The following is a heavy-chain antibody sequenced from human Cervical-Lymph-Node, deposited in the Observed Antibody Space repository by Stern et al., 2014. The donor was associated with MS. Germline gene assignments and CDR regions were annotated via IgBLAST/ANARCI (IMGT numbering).Heavy chain of an antibody. Sequence: QVQLQESGPGLVKPSETLSLTCTVSGGSISSYYWSWIRQPPGKGLEWIGYIYYSGSTNYNPSLKSRVTISVDTSKNQFSLKLSSVTAADTAVYYCARDQRAMGWFDPWGQGTLVTVSS. V-gene: IGHV4-59*01. CDR1: GGSISSYY. CDR3: ARDQRAMGWFDP. D-gene: IGHD5-18*01. CDR2: IYYSGST. J-gene: IGHJ5*02.